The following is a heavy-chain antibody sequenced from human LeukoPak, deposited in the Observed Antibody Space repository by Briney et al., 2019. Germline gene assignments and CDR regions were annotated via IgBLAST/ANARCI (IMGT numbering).Heavy chain of an antibody. CDR2: ISTFNGNT. Sequence: ASVKVSCKASGYTFTSYGISWVRQAPGQGLEWMGWISTFNGNTNYAQKLQGRVIMTTDTSTSTAYMELRSLRSDDTAVYYCARGQTKIVVGTLYYMDVWGKGATVTVS. J-gene: IGHJ6*03. D-gene: IGHD2-15*01. CDR3: ARGQTKIVVGTLYYMDV. V-gene: IGHV1-18*01. CDR1: GYTFTSYG.